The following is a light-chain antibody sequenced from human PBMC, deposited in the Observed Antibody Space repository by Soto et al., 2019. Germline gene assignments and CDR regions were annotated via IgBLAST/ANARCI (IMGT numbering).Light chain of an antibody. Sequence: QAVVTQPPSASGTPGQRVTISCSGSSSNIGSNYVYWYQQLPGTAPKLLIYRNNQRPSGVPDRFSGSKSGTSASLAISGLRSEDDADYYCAAWDDSLSGRVFGGGTKLTVL. CDR1: SSNIGSNY. CDR3: AAWDDSLSGRV. J-gene: IGLJ3*02. CDR2: RNN. V-gene: IGLV1-47*01.